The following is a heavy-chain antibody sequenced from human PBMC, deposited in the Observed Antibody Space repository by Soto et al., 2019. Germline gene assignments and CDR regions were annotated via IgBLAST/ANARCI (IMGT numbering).Heavy chain of an antibody. V-gene: IGHV3-33*01. CDR1: GFTFTSYG. CDR2: IWYDGSKK. J-gene: IGHJ4*02. CDR3: ARDADTSSHYSKSDY. D-gene: IGHD3-22*01. Sequence: QVQLVESGGGVVQPGRSLRLFCAASGFTFTSYGIHWVRQAPGKGLEWVAVIWYDGSKKYYTDSVKGRFTISRDNSKNTLYLQMNSLRAEDSAVYYCARDADTSSHYSKSDYRGQGTLVIVSS.